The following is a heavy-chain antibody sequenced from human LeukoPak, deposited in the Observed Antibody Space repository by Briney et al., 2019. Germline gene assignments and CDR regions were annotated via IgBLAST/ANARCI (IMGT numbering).Heavy chain of an antibody. Sequence: ASVKVSCKASGYTFTGYYMHWVRQAPGQGLEWMGWINPNSGGTNYAQKFQGWVTMTRDTSISTAYMELSRLRSDDTAVYYCAREFFAAAGTYYCGMDVWGKGTTVTVSS. CDR1: GYTFTGYY. D-gene: IGHD6-13*01. V-gene: IGHV1-2*04. CDR2: INPNSGGT. CDR3: AREFFAAAGTYYCGMDV. J-gene: IGHJ6*04.